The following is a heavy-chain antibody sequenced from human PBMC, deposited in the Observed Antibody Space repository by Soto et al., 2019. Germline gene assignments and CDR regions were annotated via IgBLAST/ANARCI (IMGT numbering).Heavy chain of an antibody. J-gene: IGHJ4*02. V-gene: IGHV4-34*01. CDR2: INHSGST. D-gene: IGHD3-3*01. Sequence: SETLSLTCAVYGGSFSGYYWSWIRQPPGKGLEWIGEINHSGSTNYNPSLKSRVTISADTSKNQFSLKLSSVTAADTTVYYCARGFRPDYDFWSVYRLSYFAYWGQGTLVTVSS. CDR1: GGSFSGYY. CDR3: ARGFRPDYDFWSVYRLSYFAY.